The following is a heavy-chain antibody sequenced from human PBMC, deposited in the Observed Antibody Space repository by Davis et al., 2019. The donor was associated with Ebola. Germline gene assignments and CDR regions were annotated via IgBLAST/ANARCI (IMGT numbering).Heavy chain of an antibody. CDR3: ARDFDAYNYV. CDR2: INSDGSST. Sequence: HTGGSLRLSCAASGFTFSSYWMHWVRQAPGKELVWVSRINSDGSSTSYADSVKGRFTISRDNAKNMLYLQMSSLRAEDTAVYYCARDFDAYNYVWGQGTLVTVSS. CDR1: GFTFSSYW. J-gene: IGHJ4*02. V-gene: IGHV3-74*01. D-gene: IGHD5-24*01.